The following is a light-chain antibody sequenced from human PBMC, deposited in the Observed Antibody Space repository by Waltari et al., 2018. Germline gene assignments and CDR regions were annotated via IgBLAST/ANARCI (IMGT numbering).Light chain of an antibody. CDR1: QNIRTW. CDR3: QQYNSYPYS. Sequence: DIQMTQSPSTLSASVGDRVIITCRASQNIRTWLAWYQQKPGKAPKVLIYKASNLQTGVPSRFSGSGSGTEFTLIISSVQPDDFASYYCQQYNSYPYSFGQGTKLEIK. V-gene: IGKV1-5*03. CDR2: KAS. J-gene: IGKJ2*03.